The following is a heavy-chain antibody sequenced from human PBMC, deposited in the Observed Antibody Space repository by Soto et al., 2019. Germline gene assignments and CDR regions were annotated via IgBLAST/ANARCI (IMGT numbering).Heavy chain of an antibody. CDR2: ISHDGNRQ. Sequence: GGSLRLSCEASGFSFSTVGMHWVRQAPGKGLEWVVLISHDGNRQFYAESVKGRFTVSRDNSRDTVSLEMNGLRPEDTAIYYCAKDRGYINSPFDLWGQGTLVTGSS. CDR3: AKDRGYINSPFDL. CDR1: GFSFSTVG. V-gene: IGHV3-30*18. D-gene: IGHD6-25*01. J-gene: IGHJ4*02.